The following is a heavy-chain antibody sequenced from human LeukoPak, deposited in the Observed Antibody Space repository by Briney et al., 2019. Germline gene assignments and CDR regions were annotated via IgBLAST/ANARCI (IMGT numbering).Heavy chain of an antibody. CDR1: GGSISSYY. D-gene: IGHD2-2*01. J-gene: IGHJ4*02. Sequence: PSETLSLTCTVSGGSISSYYWGWIRQPPGKGLEWIGSIYYSGSTYYNPSLKSRVTISVDTSKNQFSLKLSSVTAAGTAVYYCARVVPAATYFDYWGQGTLVTVSS. CDR3: ARVVPAATYFDY. V-gene: IGHV4-39*07. CDR2: IYYSGST.